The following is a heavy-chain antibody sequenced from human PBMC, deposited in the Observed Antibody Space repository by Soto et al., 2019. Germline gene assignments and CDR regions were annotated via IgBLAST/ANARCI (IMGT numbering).Heavy chain of an antibody. V-gene: IGHV3-74*01. CDR1: GFTFSSYW. D-gene: IGHD3-3*01. CDR3: ARIRSFGVVIQYYYYGMDV. CDR2: INSDGSST. Sequence: EVQLVESGGGLVQPGGSLRLSCAASGFTFSSYWMHWVRQAPGKGLVWVSRINSDGSSTSYADSVKGRFTISRDNAKNTLYLQMNSLRAEDTAVYYCARIRSFGVVIQYYYYGMDVWGQGTTVTVSS. J-gene: IGHJ6*02.